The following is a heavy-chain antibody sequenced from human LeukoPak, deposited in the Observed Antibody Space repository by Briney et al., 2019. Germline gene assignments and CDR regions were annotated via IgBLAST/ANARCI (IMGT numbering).Heavy chain of an antibody. V-gene: IGHV5-51*01. CDR3: ARERITMVRGVIVGAFDI. D-gene: IGHD3-10*01. CDR1: GSSFTSYW. Sequence: GASLKISCKGSGSSFTSYWIGWVRQMPGKGLEWMGIIYPGDSDTRYSPSFQGQVTISADKSISTAYLQWSSLKASDTAMYYCARERITMVRGVIVGAFDIWGQGTMVTVSS. J-gene: IGHJ3*02. CDR2: IYPGDSDT.